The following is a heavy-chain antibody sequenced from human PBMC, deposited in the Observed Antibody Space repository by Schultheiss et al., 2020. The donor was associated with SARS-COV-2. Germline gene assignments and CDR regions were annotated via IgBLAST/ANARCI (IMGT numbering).Heavy chain of an antibody. CDR1: GGSISSYY. V-gene: IGHV4-4*07. CDR3: AKSLRGSGSYSRNAFDI. D-gene: IGHD1-26*01. J-gene: IGHJ3*02. CDR2: IYTSGST. Sequence: SETLSLTCTVSGGSISSYYWSWIRQPPGKGLEWIGRIYTSGSTNYNPSLKSRVTMSVDTSKNQFSLKLSSVTAADTAVYYCAKSLRGSGSYSRNAFDIWGQGTMVTVSS.